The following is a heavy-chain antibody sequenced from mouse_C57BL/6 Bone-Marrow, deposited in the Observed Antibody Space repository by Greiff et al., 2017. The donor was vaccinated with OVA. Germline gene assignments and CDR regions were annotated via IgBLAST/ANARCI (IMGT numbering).Heavy chain of an antibody. Sequence: KESCKASGYTFTSYWMHWVKQRPGQGLEWIGEIDPSDSYTNYNQKFKGKSTLTVDKSSSTAYMQLSSLTSEDSAVYYCARSDGYTWFAYWGQGTLVTVSA. CDR3: ARSDGYTWFAY. D-gene: IGHD2-3*01. V-gene: IGHV1-69*01. J-gene: IGHJ3*01. CDR1: GYTFTSYW. CDR2: IDPSDSYT.